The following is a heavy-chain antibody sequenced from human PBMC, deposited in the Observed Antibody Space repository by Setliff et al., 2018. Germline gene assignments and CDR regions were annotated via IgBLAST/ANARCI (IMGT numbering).Heavy chain of an antibody. D-gene: IGHD1-26*01. J-gene: IGHJ4*02. Sequence: GGSLRLSCAASGFTVSSNYMSWVRQAPGKGLEWVSVIYSGGSTYYADSVRGRFTISRDNSKNTLYLQMNSLRAEDTAVYYCARGPGGGSYFDFDYWGQGTLVTVSS. V-gene: IGHV3-66*01. CDR2: IYSGGST. CDR1: GFTVSSNY. CDR3: ARGPGGGSYFDFDY.